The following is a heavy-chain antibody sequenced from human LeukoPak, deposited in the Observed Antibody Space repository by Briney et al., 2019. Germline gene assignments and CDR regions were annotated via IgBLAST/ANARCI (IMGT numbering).Heavy chain of an antibody. CDR3: ARAKRYSGSYADAFDI. Sequence: PGGSLRLSCAASGFTVSSSYMSWVRQAPGKGLEWVSVIYSSGSTYYADSVKGRFTISRDNSKNTLYLQMNSLRVEDTAMFYCARAKRYSGSYADAFDIWGQGTMVTVSS. D-gene: IGHD1-26*01. CDR2: IYSSGST. V-gene: IGHV3-53*01. CDR1: GFTVSSSY. J-gene: IGHJ3*02.